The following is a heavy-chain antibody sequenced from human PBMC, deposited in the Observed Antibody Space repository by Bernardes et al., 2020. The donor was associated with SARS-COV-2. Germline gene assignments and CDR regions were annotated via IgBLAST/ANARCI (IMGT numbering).Heavy chain of an antibody. V-gene: IGHV3-23*01. CDR2: ISGSGGST. Sequence: GGSLRLSCAASGFTFSSYAMSWVRQAPGKGLEWVSAISGSGGSTYYADSVKGRFTISRDNSKNTLYLQMNSLRAEDTAVYYCAKIAYCSSTSCYTEVIRMYYFDYWGQGTLVTVSS. J-gene: IGHJ4*02. CDR3: AKIAYCSSTSCYTEVIRMYYFDY. CDR1: GFTFSSYA. D-gene: IGHD2-2*02.